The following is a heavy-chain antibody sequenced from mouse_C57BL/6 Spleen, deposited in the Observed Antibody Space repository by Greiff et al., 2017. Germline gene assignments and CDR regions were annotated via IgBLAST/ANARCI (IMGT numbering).Heavy chain of an antibody. D-gene: IGHD6-1*01. CDR3: TGKASRGAWFAY. V-gene: IGHV6-3*01. Sequence: DVKLVESGGGLVQPGGSMKLSCVASGFTFSNYWMNWVRQSPEKGLEWVAQIRLKSENYATHYAESVKGRFTISRDDSKSSVYLQMNNLRAEDTGIYYGTGKASRGAWFAYWGQGTLVTVSA. CDR2: IRLKSENYAT. J-gene: IGHJ3*01. CDR1: GFTFSNYW.